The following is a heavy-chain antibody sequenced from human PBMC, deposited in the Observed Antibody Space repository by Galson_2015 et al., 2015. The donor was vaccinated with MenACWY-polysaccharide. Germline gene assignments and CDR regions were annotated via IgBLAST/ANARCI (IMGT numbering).Heavy chain of an antibody. CDR1: GYTLTNYG. D-gene: IGHD3-3*01. V-gene: IGHV1-18*01. J-gene: IGHJ6*02. Sequence: SVKVSCKASGYTLTNYGITWVRQAPGQGLEWMGWISAYNGNTNYAQKLQGRVTMTIDTSTSTAYMELRSLRSDDTAVYYCARYFWSGSVDPGDVWGQGTTVTVSS. CDR3: ARYFWSGSVDPGDV. CDR2: ISAYNGNT.